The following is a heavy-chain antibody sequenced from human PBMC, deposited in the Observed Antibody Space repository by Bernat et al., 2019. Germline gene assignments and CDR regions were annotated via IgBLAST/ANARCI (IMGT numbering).Heavy chain of an antibody. V-gene: IGHV3-15*01. D-gene: IGHD2-2*01. CDR3: AKEALGCSSTSCFIDF. CDR1: GFTFSNAW. Sequence: EVQLVESGGGLVKSGGSLRLSCAASGFTFSNAWMNWARQAPGKGLEWVGRIKKKADGATADYAAPVKGRFSISRDDSKNTLYLQMNSLRAEDTAVYYCAKEALGCSSTSCFIDFWGQGTLVTVSS. CDR2: IKKKADGATA. J-gene: IGHJ4*02.